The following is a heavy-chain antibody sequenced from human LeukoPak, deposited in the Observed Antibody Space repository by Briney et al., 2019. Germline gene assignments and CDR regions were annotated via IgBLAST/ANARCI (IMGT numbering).Heavy chain of an antibody. D-gene: IGHD6-13*01. J-gene: IGHJ4*02. Sequence: PGGSLRLSCAVSRFTFSTYAMSWVRQAPGKGLEWVSTISGSGASTYYTDSVKGRFTISRDDSKNTLYLQMNSLRAEDTAVYYCASAHTGIAAAGMGYWGQGTLVTVSS. CDR1: RFTFSTYA. V-gene: IGHV3-23*01. CDR3: ASAHTGIAAAGMGY. CDR2: ISGSGAST.